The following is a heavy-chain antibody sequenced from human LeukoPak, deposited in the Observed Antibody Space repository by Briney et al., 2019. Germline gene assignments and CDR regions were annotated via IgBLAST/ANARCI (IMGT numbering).Heavy chain of an antibody. Sequence: PSETLSLTCDVSGASISRGGYSWSWIRQPPGKGLEWIGYIYHSGSTYYNPSLKSRVTISMDRSKNQFSLKLSSVTAADTAVYYCARHLYGSGSPLDYWGQGTLVTVSS. V-gene: IGHV4-30-2*01. CDR2: IYHSGST. D-gene: IGHD3-10*01. CDR1: GASISRGGYS. CDR3: ARHLYGSGSPLDY. J-gene: IGHJ4*02.